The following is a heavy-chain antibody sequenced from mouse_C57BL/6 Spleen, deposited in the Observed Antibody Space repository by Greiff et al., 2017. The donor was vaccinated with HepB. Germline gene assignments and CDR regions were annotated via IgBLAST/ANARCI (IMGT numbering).Heavy chain of an antibody. CDR3: SRGRGDSQGFAY. CDR2: INPNNGGT. V-gene: IGHV1-18*01. D-gene: IGHD3-2*01. Sequence: VQLQQSGPELVKPGASVKIPCKASGYTFTDYNMDWVKQSHGKSLEWIGDINPNNGGTIYNQKFKGKATLTVDKSSSTAYMELRSLTSEDTAVYYCSRGRGDSQGFAYWGQGTLVTVSS. J-gene: IGHJ3*01. CDR1: GYTFTDYN.